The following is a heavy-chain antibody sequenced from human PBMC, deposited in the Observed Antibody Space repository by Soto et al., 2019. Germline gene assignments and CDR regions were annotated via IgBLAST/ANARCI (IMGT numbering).Heavy chain of an antibody. D-gene: IGHD6-13*01. CDR1: GGTFSSYA. J-gene: IGHJ3*02. V-gene: IGHV1-69*01. CDR3: ARDRWIAAAGTKFASDI. Sequence: QVQLVQSGAEVKKPGSSVKVSCKASGGTFSSYAISWVRQAPGQGLEWMGGIIPIFGTANYAQKFQGRVTITADESTSTAYMELSSLRSEDTAVYYCARDRWIAAAGTKFASDIWGQGTMVTVSS. CDR2: IIPIFGTA.